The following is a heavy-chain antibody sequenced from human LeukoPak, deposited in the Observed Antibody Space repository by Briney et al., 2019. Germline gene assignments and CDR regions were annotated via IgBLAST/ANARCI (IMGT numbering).Heavy chain of an antibody. CDR1: GYSISNTHY. J-gene: IGHJ4*02. CDR2: IYNSGST. V-gene: IGHV4-38-2*01. CDR3: ARNSSGIHFDY. Sequence: SETLSLTCAVSGYSISNTHYWGWIRQPPGKGLEWIGSIYNSGSTHYNPSLKSRVTISVDTSMNQFSMKLSSVTAADTAVYYCARNSSGIHFDYWGRGTLVIVSS. D-gene: IGHD3-22*01.